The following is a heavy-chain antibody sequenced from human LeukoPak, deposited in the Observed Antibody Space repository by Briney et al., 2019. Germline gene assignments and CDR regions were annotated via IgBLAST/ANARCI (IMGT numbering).Heavy chain of an antibody. CDR2: IYYSGST. CDR1: DVSITSNSYY. V-gene: IGHV4-39*02. D-gene: IGHD2-21*02. CDR3: AREVLYCGGDCPAYYFDY. J-gene: IGHJ4*02. Sequence: SETLSLTCTVSDVSITSNSYYWGWIRQPPGKGLEWIGSIYYSGSTYYNPSLKSRVTISVDTSKNQFSLKLSSVTAADTAVYYCAREVLYCGGDCPAYYFDYWGQGTLVTVSS.